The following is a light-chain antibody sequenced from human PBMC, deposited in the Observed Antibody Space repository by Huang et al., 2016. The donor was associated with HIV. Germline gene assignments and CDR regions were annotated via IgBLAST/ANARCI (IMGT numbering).Light chain of an antibody. V-gene: IGKV3-15*01. CDR1: QSISSN. Sequence: EVVMTQSPATLSVSPGKRVTLSCRASQSISSNLAWYQQKPGPAPRLLISGASTRATGIPARFSGSGSGTEFTLTISSLQSEDFALYYCQQYNNWPPWTFGQGTRVEIK. CDR3: QQYNNWPPWT. J-gene: IGKJ1*01. CDR2: GAS.